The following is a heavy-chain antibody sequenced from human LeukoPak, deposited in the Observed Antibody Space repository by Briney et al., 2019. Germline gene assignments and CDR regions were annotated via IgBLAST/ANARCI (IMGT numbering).Heavy chain of an antibody. Sequence: GGSLRLSYAASGFTFSSYGMHWVRQAPGKGLEWVAVISYDGSNKYYADSVKGRFTISRDNSKNTLYLQMNSLRAEDTAVYYCAKVGSSWYLVYWGQGTLVTVSS. CDR2: ISYDGSNK. D-gene: IGHD6-13*01. CDR1: GFTFSSYG. CDR3: AKVGSSWYLVY. J-gene: IGHJ4*02. V-gene: IGHV3-30*18.